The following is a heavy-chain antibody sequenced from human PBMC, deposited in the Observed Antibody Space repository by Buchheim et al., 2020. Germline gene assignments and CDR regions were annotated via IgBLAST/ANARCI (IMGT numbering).Heavy chain of an antibody. J-gene: IGHJ4*02. CDR1: GFTFSSYW. V-gene: IGHV3-7*01. Sequence: EVQLVESGGGLVQPGGSLRLSCAASGFTFSSYWMSWVRQAPGKGLEWVANIKQGGSEKYYVDSVKGRFTISRDNAKNSLYLQMNSLRAEDTAVYYCARGSWFGEFYCLFDYWGQGTL. D-gene: IGHD3-10*01. CDR3: ARGSWFGEFYCLFDY. CDR2: IKQGGSEK.